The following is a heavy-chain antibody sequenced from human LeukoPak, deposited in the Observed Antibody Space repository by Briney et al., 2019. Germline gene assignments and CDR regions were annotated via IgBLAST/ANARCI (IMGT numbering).Heavy chain of an antibody. Sequence: ASVKVSCKASGYTFTSYDINWVRQATGQGLEGMGWMNPNSGNTGYAQKFQGRVTITRNTSISTAYMELSSLRSEDTAVYYCARGNGFIAVAGRRDAFDIWGQGTMVTVSS. D-gene: IGHD6-19*01. CDR3: ARGNGFIAVAGRRDAFDI. CDR2: MNPNSGNT. V-gene: IGHV1-8*03. J-gene: IGHJ3*02. CDR1: GYTFTSYD.